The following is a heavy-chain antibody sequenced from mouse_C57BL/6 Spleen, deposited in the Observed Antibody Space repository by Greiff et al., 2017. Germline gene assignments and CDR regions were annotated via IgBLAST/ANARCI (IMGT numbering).Heavy chain of an antibody. V-gene: IGHV1-54*01. CDR2: INPGSGGT. CDR1: GYAFTNYL. CDR3: ARSTYYGYDGYFDV. Sequence: VQLQQSGAELVRPGTSVKVSCKASGYAFTNYLIEWVKQRPGQGLEWIGVINPGSGGTNYNEKFKGKATLTADKSSSTAYMQLSSLTSEDSAVYFCARSTYYGYDGYFDVWGTGTTVTVSS. D-gene: IGHD2-9*01. J-gene: IGHJ1*03.